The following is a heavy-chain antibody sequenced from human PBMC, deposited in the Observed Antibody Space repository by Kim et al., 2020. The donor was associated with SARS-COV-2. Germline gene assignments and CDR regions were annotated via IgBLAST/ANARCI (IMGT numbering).Heavy chain of an antibody. CDR3: ARLYDYGDFDAFDI. D-gene: IGHD4-17*01. Sequence: NPSLKSPVTISVDPSKNQFSLKLSSVTAADTAVYYCARLYDYGDFDAFDIWGQGTMVTVSS. J-gene: IGHJ3*02. V-gene: IGHV4-61*07.